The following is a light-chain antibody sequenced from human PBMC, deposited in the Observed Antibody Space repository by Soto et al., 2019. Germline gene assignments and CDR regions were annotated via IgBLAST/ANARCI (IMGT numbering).Light chain of an antibody. Sequence: EIVLTQSPGTLSLSPGGRATLSCRASQSVSRNYLAWFQQRPGQAPRLLIYRTSTRATGVPARFSGSGSGTEFTLTISSLQSEDCAVYYCQQTKNWPFTFGGGTKVDIK. J-gene: IGKJ4*01. CDR3: QQTKNWPFT. CDR2: RTS. CDR1: QSVSRN. V-gene: IGKV3-15*01.